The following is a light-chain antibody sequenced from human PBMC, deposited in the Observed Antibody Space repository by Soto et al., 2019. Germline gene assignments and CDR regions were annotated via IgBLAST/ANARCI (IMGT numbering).Light chain of an antibody. J-gene: IGKJ4*01. Sequence: EIVMTQSPATLSLSPGERAMLSCRASQSVSSYLAWYQQKPGQAPRLLIYDASNRATGIPARFSGSGSGTDFTLTISRLEPEDFAVYYCQQYGSSLLTFGGGTKVDIK. CDR2: DAS. CDR3: QQYGSSLLT. V-gene: IGKV3-20*01. CDR1: QSVSSY.